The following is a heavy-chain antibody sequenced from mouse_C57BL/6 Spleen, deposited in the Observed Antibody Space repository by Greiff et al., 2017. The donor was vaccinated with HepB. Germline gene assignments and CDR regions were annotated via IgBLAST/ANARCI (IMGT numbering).Heavy chain of an antibody. CDR1: GYTFTSYW. D-gene: IGHD1-1*01. J-gene: IGHJ2*01. CDR3: ASPFTTVVATGPYFDY. Sequence: QVHVKQSGAELAKPGASVKLSCKASGYTFTSYWMHWVKQRPGQGLEWIGYINPSSGYTKYNQKFKDKATLTADKSSSTAYMQLSSLTYEDSAVYYCASPFTTVVATGPYFDYWGQGTTLTVSS. CDR2: INPSSGYT. V-gene: IGHV1-7*01.